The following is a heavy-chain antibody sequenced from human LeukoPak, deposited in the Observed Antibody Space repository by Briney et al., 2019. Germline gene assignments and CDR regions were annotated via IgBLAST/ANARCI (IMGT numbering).Heavy chain of an antibody. CDR1: GFTFSSYW. V-gene: IGHV3-7*04. J-gene: IGHJ4*02. D-gene: IGHD3-10*01. Sequence: GGSLSLSCAASGFTFSSYWMSWVRQAPGKGLEWVANIKQDGSEKYYVDSVKGRFTISRDNAKNSLYLQMNSLRAEDTAVYYCARGWFGELSDYWGQGTLVTVSS. CDR3: ARGWFGELSDY. CDR2: IKQDGSEK.